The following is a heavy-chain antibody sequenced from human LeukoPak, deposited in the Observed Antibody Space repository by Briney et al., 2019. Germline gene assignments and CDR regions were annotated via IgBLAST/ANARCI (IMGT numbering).Heavy chain of an antibody. CDR3: ARGPIAQDY. CDR1: GGSFSGYY. V-gene: IGHV4-34*01. Sequence: SETLSLTCAVYGGSFSGYYWSWIRQPPGKGLEWIGEINHSGSTNYNPSLKSRVAISVDTSKNQFSLKLSSVTAADTAVYYCARGPIAQDYWGQGTLVTVSS. J-gene: IGHJ4*02. D-gene: IGHD2-21*01. CDR2: INHSGST.